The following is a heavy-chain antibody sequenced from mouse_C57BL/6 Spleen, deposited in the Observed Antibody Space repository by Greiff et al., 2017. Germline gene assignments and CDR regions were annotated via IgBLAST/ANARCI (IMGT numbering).Heavy chain of an antibody. CDR1: GYAFSSSW. V-gene: IGHV1-82*01. D-gene: IGHD2-1*01. CDR3: ASFYGNYVDWYFDV. Sequence: VQLQQSGPELVKPGASVKISCKASGYAFSSSWMNWVKQRPGKGLEGIGRIYPGDGDTNYNGKFKGKATLTADKSSSTAYMQLSSLTSEDSAVYFCASFYGNYVDWYFDVWGTGTTVTVSS. J-gene: IGHJ1*03. CDR2: IYPGDGDT.